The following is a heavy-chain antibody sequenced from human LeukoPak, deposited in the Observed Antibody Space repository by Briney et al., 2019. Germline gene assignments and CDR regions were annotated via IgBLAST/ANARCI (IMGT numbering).Heavy chain of an antibody. CDR2: INPSGGST. V-gene: IGHV1-46*01. Sequence: ASVKVSCKASGYTFTSCYMHWVRQAPGQGLEWMGIINPSGGSTSYAQKFQGRVTMTRDMSTSTVYMELSSLRSEDTAVYYCARVSSSWANFDYWGQGTLVTVSS. CDR3: ARVSSSWANFDY. D-gene: IGHD6-13*01. J-gene: IGHJ4*02. CDR1: GYTFTSCY.